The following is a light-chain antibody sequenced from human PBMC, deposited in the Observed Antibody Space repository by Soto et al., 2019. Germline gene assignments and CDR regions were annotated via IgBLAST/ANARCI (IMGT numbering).Light chain of an antibody. J-gene: IGLJ1*01. V-gene: IGLV2-11*01. CDR1: SSDVGGYNY. Sequence: QSALTQPRSVSGSPGQSVTISCTGTSSDVGGYNYVSWNQQHPGKAPKLMIYDVSKRPSGVPDRFSGSKSGNTASLTISGLQADDEADYYCCSYAGSYTYVFGTGTKLTVL. CDR3: CSYAGSYTYV. CDR2: DVS.